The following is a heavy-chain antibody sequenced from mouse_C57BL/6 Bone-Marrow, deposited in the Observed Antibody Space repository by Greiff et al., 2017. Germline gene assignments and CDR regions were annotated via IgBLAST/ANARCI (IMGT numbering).Heavy chain of an antibody. Sequence: QVQLQQSGPELVKPGASVKLSCTASGYTFTSYDINWVKQRPGQGLEWIGWIYPRDGSTKYYEKFKGKATLTVDTSSITVYMELHSLTSEDSAVYYCARLELDDSGGDWYCDVWGTGTTVTVSS. V-gene: IGHV1-85*01. CDR2: IYPRDGST. CDR1: GYTFTSYD. J-gene: IGHJ1*03. D-gene: IGHD1-3*01. CDR3: ARLELDDSGGDWYCDV.